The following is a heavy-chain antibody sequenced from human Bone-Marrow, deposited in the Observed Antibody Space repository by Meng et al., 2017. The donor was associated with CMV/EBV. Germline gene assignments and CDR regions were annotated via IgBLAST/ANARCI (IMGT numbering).Heavy chain of an antibody. J-gene: IGHJ1*01. CDR3: ARGETYYDFWSGYYTDLY. D-gene: IGHD3-3*01. Sequence: GESLKISCAASGFTFTNAWMSWVRQAPGKGLEWVSSISSSSSYIYYADSVKGRFTISRDNAKNSLYLQMNSLRAEDTAVYYCARGETYYDFWSGYYTDLYWGQGTLVTVSS. V-gene: IGHV3-21*01. CDR1: GFTFTNAW. CDR2: ISSSSSYI.